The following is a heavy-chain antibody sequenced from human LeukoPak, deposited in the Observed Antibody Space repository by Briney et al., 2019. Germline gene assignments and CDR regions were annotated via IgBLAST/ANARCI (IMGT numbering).Heavy chain of an antibody. CDR1: GFTFSDYY. CDR2: ISSSGSTI. J-gene: IGHJ6*02. CDR3: ASQKGPSSDYGMDV. V-gene: IGHV3-11*01. Sequence: GGSLRLSCAASGFTFSDYYMSWIRQAPGKGLEWVSYISSSGSTIYYADSVKGRFTISRDNAKNSLYLQMNSLRAEDTAVYYCASQKGPSSDYGMDVWGQGTTVTVSS.